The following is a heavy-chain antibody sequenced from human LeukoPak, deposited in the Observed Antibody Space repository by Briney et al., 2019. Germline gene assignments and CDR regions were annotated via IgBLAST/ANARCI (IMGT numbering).Heavy chain of an antibody. CDR2: ISGYNGNT. D-gene: IGHD3/OR15-3a*01. CDR3: ARDSYDFLTGRYSGSGGDY. Sequence: GASVKVSCKASGYTFSSYGINWVRQAPGRGLEWMGWISGYNGNTHYAQQFQGRVTMTTDTPTSTVYTELRTLRSDDTAVYYCARDSYDFLTGRYSGSGGDYWGQGTLVTVSS. CDR1: GYTFSSYG. V-gene: IGHV1-18*01. J-gene: IGHJ4*02.